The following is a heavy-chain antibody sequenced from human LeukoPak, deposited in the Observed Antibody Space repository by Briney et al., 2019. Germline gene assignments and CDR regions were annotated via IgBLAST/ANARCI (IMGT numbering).Heavy chain of an antibody. J-gene: IGHJ4*02. CDR3: ARDTGTTGTDY. Sequence: SETLSLTCTVSGYSISSGYYWGWIRQPPGKGLEWVGSIYHSGSTYYNPSLKSRVTISVDTSKNQFSLKLRSVTAADTAVYYCARDTGTTGTDYWGQGTLVTVSS. D-gene: IGHD1-1*01. CDR1: GYSISSGYY. V-gene: IGHV4-38-2*02. CDR2: IYHSGST.